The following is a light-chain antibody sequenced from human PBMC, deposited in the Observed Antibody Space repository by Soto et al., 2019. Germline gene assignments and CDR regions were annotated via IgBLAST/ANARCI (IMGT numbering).Light chain of an antibody. J-gene: IGLJ2*01. CDR2: EVS. V-gene: IGLV2-8*01. CDR3: SSYAGSNNLG. Sequence: QSALTQPPSASGSPGQSVTISCTGTSSDVGGYNYVSWYQQHPGKAPTLMIYEVSKRPSGVPDRFSGSKSGNTASLTVSGLQAEDEADYYCSSYAGSNNLGFGGGTKVTVL. CDR1: SSDVGGYNY.